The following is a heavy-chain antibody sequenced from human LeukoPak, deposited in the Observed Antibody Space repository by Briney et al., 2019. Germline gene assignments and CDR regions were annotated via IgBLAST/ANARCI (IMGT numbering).Heavy chain of an antibody. CDR1: GGSMNNYY. CDR2: IHYSGST. CDR3: ARLRGIYDYFDY. V-gene: IGHV4-59*08. Sequence: SETLSLTCTVSGGSMNNYYWNWIRQPPGKGLEWIGYIHYSGSTTYNPSLKSRVTISVDTSKNQFSLKLTSVTAADTAVYYCARLRGIYDYFDYWGQGSLVTVSS. D-gene: IGHD2/OR15-2a*01. J-gene: IGHJ4*02.